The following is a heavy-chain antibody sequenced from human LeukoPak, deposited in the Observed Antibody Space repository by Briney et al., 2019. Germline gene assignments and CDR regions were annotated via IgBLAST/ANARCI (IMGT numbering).Heavy chain of an antibody. CDR1: GGSISSYY. J-gene: IGHJ4*02. CDR3: ARNMGKSAKEVLRYFDWSFDY. D-gene: IGHD3-9*01. V-gene: IGHV4-4*07. Sequence: SETLSLTCTVSGGSISSYYWSWIRQPAGKGLEWIGRIYTSGSTNYNPSLKSRVTMSVDTSKNQFSLKLSSVTAADTAVYYCARNMGKSAKEVLRYFDWSFDYWGQGTLVTASS. CDR2: IYTSGST.